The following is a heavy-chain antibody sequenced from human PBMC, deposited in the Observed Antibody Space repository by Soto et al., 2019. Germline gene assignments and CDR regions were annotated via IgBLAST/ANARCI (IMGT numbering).Heavy chain of an antibody. J-gene: IGHJ6*02. Sequence: QVQLVQSGAEVKKPGASVKVSCKASGYTFTSYGISWVRQAPGQGLEWMGWISAYNGNTNYAQKLQGRVNRTTDTSTSTAYRELRSLRADDTAVYYGARDPPAVYYYERSGYGYGMDVWGQGTTVTVSS. CDR2: ISAYNGNT. CDR1: GYTFTSYG. V-gene: IGHV1-18*01. CDR3: ARDPPAVYYYERSGYGYGMDV. D-gene: IGHD3-22*01.